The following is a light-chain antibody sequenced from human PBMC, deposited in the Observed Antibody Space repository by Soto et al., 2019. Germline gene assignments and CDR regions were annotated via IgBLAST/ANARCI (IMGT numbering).Light chain of an antibody. V-gene: IGKV1-5*03. CDR2: KAS. CDR3: QQYSTFSP. CDR1: QSINNL. Sequence: DIQMTQSPSTLSASVVDRVAITCRASQSINNLLAWYQQKPGKAPKLLIYKASSLESGVPSRFSGNGSGTEFTLTISSLQPDDFATYYCQQYSTFSPFGGGTKVEIK. J-gene: IGKJ4*02.